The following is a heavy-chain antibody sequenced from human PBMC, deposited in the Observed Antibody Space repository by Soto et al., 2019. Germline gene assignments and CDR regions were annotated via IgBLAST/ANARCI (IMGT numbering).Heavy chain of an antibody. V-gene: IGHV1-69*01. CDR1: GGTFSSYS. J-gene: IGHJ4*02. D-gene: IGHD1-26*01. CDR3: ARDGGRHSGGIDY. Sequence: QVQLVQSGAEVKKPGSSVKVSCKASGGTFSSYSINWVRQAPGQGLEWMGEIIPIFGTANYAQKFQGRVTITADESTSTAYMALSGLRTEDTAVYYCARDGGRHSGGIDYWGQGTLVTVSS. CDR2: IIPIFGTA.